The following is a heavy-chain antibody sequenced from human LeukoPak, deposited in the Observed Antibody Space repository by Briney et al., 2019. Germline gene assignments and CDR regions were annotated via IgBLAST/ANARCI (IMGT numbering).Heavy chain of an antibody. D-gene: IGHD4-17*01. V-gene: IGHV3-33*01. CDR3: VREQYGDDDAFDI. Sequence: GGSLRLSCAASGFTFSSYGMHWVRQAPGKGLEWVGVIWYDGSNKYYADSVKGRFTISRDNSKNTLSLQMNSLRAEDTAVYYCVREQYGDDDAFDIWGQGTMVTVSS. CDR2: IWYDGSNK. J-gene: IGHJ3*02. CDR1: GFTFSSYG.